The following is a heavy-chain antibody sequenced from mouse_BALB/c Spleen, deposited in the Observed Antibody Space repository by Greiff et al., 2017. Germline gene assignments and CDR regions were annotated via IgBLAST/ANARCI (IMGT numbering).Heavy chain of an antibody. D-gene: IGHD1-1*01. CDR1: GYSITSGYY. CDR2: ISYDGSN. Sequence: ESGPGLVKPSQSLSLTCSVTGYSITSGYYWNWIRQFPGNKLEWMGYISYDGSNNYNPSLKNRISITRDTSKNQFFLKLNSVTTEDTATYYCAALDYYGRGYWGQGTTLTVSS. V-gene: IGHV3-6*02. J-gene: IGHJ2*01. CDR3: AALDYYGRGY.